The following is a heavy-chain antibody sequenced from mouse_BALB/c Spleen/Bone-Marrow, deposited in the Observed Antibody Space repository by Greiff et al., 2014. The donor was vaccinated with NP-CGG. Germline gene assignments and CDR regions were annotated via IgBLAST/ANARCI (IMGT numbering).Heavy chain of an antibody. CDR1: GFNIKDTF. CDR3: AHDAPFTY. CDR2: IDPGSGNT. Sequence: VQLKESGADLVKPGASVKLSCTTSGFNIKDTFMHWVKQRPEQGLEWIGRIDPGSGNTKYDQKFKGKATITADTSTNKVSLQHSALTSEDTAVYYCAHDAPFTYWGQGTLVTVSA. V-gene: IGHV14-3*02. J-gene: IGHJ3*01. D-gene: IGHD2-3*01.